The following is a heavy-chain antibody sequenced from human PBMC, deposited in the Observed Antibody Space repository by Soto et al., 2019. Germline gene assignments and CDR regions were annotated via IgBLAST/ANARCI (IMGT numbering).Heavy chain of an antibody. Sequence: QVQLVQSGAEVKKPGASVKVSCKSSGYTFSMSGISWVRQAPGQGLEWMGWISGYNGKTNYEQKFQDRVTXTXXXSXHMAYMALRSLRSDDTAVYYCAREGPRPYYYYGMDVWGQGTTVTVSS. V-gene: IGHV1-18*01. CDR1: GYTFSMSG. CDR3: AREGPRPYYYYGMDV. CDR2: ISGYNGKT. J-gene: IGHJ6*02.